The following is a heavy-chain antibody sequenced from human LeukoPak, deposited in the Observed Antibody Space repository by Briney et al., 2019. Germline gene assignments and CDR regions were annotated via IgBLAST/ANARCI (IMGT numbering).Heavy chain of an antibody. V-gene: IGHV3-30-3*01. CDR3: ARVHCSSTDCYGGYYFAMDV. J-gene: IGHJ6*02. D-gene: IGHD2-2*01. Sequence: GRSLRLSSAASGFTFSSYAMHWVRQAPGKGLEWVAVISYDGSNKYYADSVKGRFTISRDNSENTLYLQMNSLRAEDTAVYFCARVHCSSTDCYGGYYFAMDVWGQGTTVTVSS. CDR1: GFTFSSYA. CDR2: ISYDGSNK.